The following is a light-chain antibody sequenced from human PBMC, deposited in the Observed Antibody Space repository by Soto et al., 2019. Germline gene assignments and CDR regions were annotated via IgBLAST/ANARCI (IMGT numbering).Light chain of an antibody. Sequence: PGERVTLSCRASQSVSSSYLTWYQQKPGQAPRLLIYGASTRATSIPARFSGSGSGTDFTLTISSLQPEDFAVYYCQQYNNWPPFTFGPGTKVDIK. V-gene: IGKV3D-7*01. CDR2: GAS. CDR1: QSVSSSY. CDR3: QQYNNWPPFT. J-gene: IGKJ3*01.